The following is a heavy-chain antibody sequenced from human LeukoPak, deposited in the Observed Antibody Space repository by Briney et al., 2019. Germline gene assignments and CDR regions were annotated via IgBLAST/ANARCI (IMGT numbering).Heavy chain of an antibody. D-gene: IGHD3-10*01. CDR3: ARREYGSGSYNWFDP. J-gene: IGHJ5*02. CDR2: INSDGSST. Sequence: PGGSLRLSCATSGFIFSNYAVNWVRQAPGKGLVWVSRINSDGSSTSYADSVKGRFTISRDNAKNTLYLQMNSLRAEDTAVYYCARREYGSGSYNWFDPWGQGTLVTVSS. V-gene: IGHV3-74*01. CDR1: GFIFSNYA.